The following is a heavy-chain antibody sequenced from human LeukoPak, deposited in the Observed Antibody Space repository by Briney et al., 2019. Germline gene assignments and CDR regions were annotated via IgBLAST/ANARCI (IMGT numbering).Heavy chain of an antibody. J-gene: IGHJ4*02. V-gene: IGHV4-59*01. CDR3: ARRRPGSSGYYVFDY. CDR1: GGSISSYY. Sequence: PSETLSLTCTVSGGSISSYYWSWIRQPPGKGLGWIGYIYYSGSTNYNPSLKSRVTISVDTSKNQFSLKLSSVTAADTAVYYCARRRPGSSGYYVFDYWGQGTLVTVSS. CDR2: IYYSGST. D-gene: IGHD3-22*01.